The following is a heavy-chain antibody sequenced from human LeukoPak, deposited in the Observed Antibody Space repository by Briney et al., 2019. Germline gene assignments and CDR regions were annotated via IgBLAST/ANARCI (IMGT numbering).Heavy chain of an antibody. CDR1: GGSISSSSYY. J-gene: IGHJ3*02. Sequence: PSESLSLTCTVSGGSISSSSYYWGWIRQAPGKGLEWIGDMYYSGTAYYNMSLKRRVTISVDTSKNQFSLKLSSVTATDTAVYYCAGSGTYSDDAFDIWGQGTMVTVSS. D-gene: IGHD3-10*01. CDR2: MYYSGTA. CDR3: AGSGTYSDDAFDI. V-gene: IGHV4-39*01.